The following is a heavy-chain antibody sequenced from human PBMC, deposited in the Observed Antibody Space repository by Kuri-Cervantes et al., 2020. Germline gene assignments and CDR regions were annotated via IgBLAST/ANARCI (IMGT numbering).Heavy chain of an antibody. Sequence: ASVKVSCKASGYIFTNFGITWVRQAPGQGLEWLGWITAYKSITDYAQNFQGRVSMTTDTSTGTAYMELRSLKADDTAVYYCARIVDYYGSGSPRFDPWGQGTLVTVSS. J-gene: IGHJ5*02. CDR3: ARIVDYYGSGSPRFDP. D-gene: IGHD3-10*01. CDR1: GYIFTNFG. V-gene: IGHV1-18*01. CDR2: ITAYKSIT.